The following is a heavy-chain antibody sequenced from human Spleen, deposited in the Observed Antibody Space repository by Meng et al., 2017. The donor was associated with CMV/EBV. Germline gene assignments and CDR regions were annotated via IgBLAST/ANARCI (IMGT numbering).Heavy chain of an antibody. J-gene: IGHJ4*02. V-gene: IGHV4-30-4*08. Sequence: QRQLKGSGPGLVKPSQTLSLTCTVSGGSISSGDYYWSWIRQPPGKGLEWIGYIYYSGSTYYNPSLKSRVTISVDTSKNQFSLKLSSVTAADTAVYYCARDMIVSGAFDYWGQGTLVTVSS. CDR3: ARDMIVSGAFDY. CDR2: IYYSGST. D-gene: IGHD3-22*01. CDR1: GGSISSGDYY.